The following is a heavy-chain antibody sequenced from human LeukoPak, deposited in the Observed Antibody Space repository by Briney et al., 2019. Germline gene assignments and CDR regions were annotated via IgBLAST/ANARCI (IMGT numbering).Heavy chain of an antibody. Sequence: PSETLSLTCTVSGGSISSYYWSWIRQPPGKGLEGIGYIYYSGSTNYNPSLKSRVTISVDTSKNQFSLKLSSVTAADTAVYYCASLGYYYDSSGYYRNWFDPWGQGTLVTVSS. CDR1: GGSISSYY. CDR3: ASLGYYYDSSGYYRNWFDP. V-gene: IGHV4-59*08. CDR2: IYYSGST. J-gene: IGHJ5*02. D-gene: IGHD3-22*01.